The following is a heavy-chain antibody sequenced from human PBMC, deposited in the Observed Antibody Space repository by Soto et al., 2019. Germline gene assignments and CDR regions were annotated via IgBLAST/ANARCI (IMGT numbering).Heavy chain of an antibody. V-gene: IGHV3-7*03. J-gene: IGHJ4*02. CDR2: IKPDGSEK. CDR3: ARDLISATGFDY. CDR1: GLTFSSYL. Sequence: SLRLSFEASGLTFSSYLMTWVRQAPGKGLEWVADIKPDGSEKYYVDSVEGRFTISRDNAKNSLYLQLNSLRAEDTAVYYCARDLISATGFDYWGQGTLVTVSS. D-gene: IGHD2-15*01.